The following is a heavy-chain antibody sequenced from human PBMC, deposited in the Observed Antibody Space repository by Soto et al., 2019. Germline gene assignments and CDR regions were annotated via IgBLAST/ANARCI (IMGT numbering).Heavy chain of an antibody. V-gene: IGHV3-64D*06. Sequence: PRGSLRLYCSASGFTFSSYAMHWVRQAPGKGLEYVSAISSNGGSTYYADSVKGRFTISRDNSKNTLYLQMSSLRAEDTAVYYCVKPGNWNFLPYYYYYGMDVWGQGTTVTVSS. CDR3: VKPGNWNFLPYYYYYGMDV. D-gene: IGHD1-7*01. CDR2: ISSNGGST. J-gene: IGHJ6*02. CDR1: GFTFSSYA.